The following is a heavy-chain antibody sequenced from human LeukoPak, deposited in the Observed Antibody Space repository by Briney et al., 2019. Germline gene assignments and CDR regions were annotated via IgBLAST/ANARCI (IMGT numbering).Heavy chain of an antibody. D-gene: IGHD5/OR15-5a*01. V-gene: IGHV3-30*04. CDR3: ARDPHVSY. J-gene: IGHJ4*02. CDR2: ISYDGSNK. Sequence: PGRSLRLSCAASGFTFSSYAMHWVRQAPGKGLEWVAVISYDGSNKYYANSVKGRFTISRDNSKNTLYLQMNSLRAEDTAVYYCARDPHVSYWGQGTLVTVSS. CDR1: GFTFSSYA.